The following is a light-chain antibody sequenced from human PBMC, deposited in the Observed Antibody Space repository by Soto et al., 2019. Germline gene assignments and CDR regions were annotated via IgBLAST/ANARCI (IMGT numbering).Light chain of an antibody. V-gene: IGKV4-1*01. CDR3: QQYYSTPIT. Sequence: DIVMTHSPDSLAVSLVERATINCNSSQSVLYSSNNKNYLAWYQQKPGQPPKLLIYWASTRESGVPDRFSGSGSETDFALTISSLQAEDVAVYYCQQYYSTPITFGQGTRLEI. CDR2: WAS. CDR1: QSVLYSSNNKNY. J-gene: IGKJ5*01.